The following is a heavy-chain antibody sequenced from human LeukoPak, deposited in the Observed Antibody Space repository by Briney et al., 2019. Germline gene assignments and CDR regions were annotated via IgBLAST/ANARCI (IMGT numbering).Heavy chain of an antibody. CDR1: GYTFTSYD. J-gene: IGHJ6*03. Sequence: ASVKVSCKASGYTFTSYDINWVRQATGQGLEWMGWMNPNSGNTGYAQKFQGRVTMTRNTSISTAYMELSSLRSEDTAVYYCARTPMSGQAYYYYYMDVWGKGTTVTISS. D-gene: IGHD3-3*01. V-gene: IGHV1-8*01. CDR3: ARTPMSGQAYYYYYMDV. CDR2: MNPNSGNT.